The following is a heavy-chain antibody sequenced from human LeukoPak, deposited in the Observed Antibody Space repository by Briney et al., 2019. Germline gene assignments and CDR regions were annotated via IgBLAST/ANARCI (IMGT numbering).Heavy chain of an antibody. Sequence: GGSLRLSCAASGFNFSRYGLSWVRQAPGKGLEWVSAISGSGGSTYYADSLKGRFTISRDNAKNTLYLQMNSLRAEDTAVYFCAKYCVPNYYCGSGCKNWFDSWGQGTLVTVSS. J-gene: IGHJ5*01. V-gene: IGHV3-23*01. CDR3: AKYCVPNYYCGSGCKNWFDS. CDR1: GFNFSRYG. D-gene: IGHD3-22*01. CDR2: ISGSGGST.